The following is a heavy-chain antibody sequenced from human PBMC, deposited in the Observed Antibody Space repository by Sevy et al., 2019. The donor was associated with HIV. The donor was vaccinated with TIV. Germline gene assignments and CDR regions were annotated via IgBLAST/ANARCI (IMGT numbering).Heavy chain of an antibody. CDR2: ISSGGSHI. CDR1: IFTFSDYY. V-gene: IGHV3-11*01. D-gene: IGHD5-18*01. Sequence: GGSLRLSCAASIFTFSDYYMTWIRQAPGKGLECVSHISSGGSHIHYADSVKGRFTISRDNAKKSLYLRMNSLTAEDTAVYYCARVRYNYGSYYFDYWGQGTLVTVSS. CDR3: ARVRYNYGSYYFDY. J-gene: IGHJ4*02.